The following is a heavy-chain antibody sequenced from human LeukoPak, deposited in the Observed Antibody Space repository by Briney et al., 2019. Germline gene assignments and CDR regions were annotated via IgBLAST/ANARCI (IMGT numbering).Heavy chain of an antibody. J-gene: IGHJ4*02. CDR1: GYTFTSYY. V-gene: IGHV1-46*03. D-gene: IGHD3-22*01. Sequence: ASVKVSCKASGYTFTSYYMHWVRQAPGQGLEWMGIINPSGGSTSYAQKFQGRVTMTRDTSTSTVYMELSSLRSEDTAVYYCAREAANYYDSSGNFDYWGQGTLVTVSS. CDR3: AREAANYYDSSGNFDY. CDR2: INPSGGST.